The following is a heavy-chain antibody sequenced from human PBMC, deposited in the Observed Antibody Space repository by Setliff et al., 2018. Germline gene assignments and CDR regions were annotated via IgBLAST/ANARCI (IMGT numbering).Heavy chain of an antibody. J-gene: IGHJ4*02. V-gene: IGHV4-38-2*01. D-gene: IGHD3-10*01. Sequence: SETLSLTCGVSGYSISSGHFWGWIRQPPGKGLEWLGNIFHSGSTYYNPTLNSRVTMSVDTSKKQFSLTLTSVTAADTALYYCARRDEYLQFREFFDFWGQGILVTVSS. CDR2: IFHSGST. CDR1: GYSISSGHF. CDR3: ARRDEYLQFREFFDF.